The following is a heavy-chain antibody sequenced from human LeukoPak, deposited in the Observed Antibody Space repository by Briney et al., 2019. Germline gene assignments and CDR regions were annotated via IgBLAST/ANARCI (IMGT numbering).Heavy chain of an antibody. CDR3: ARRYGFTDY. V-gene: IGHV3-21*04. J-gene: IGHJ4*02. CDR2: ISGSAINT. CDR1: GFTFSSYA. Sequence: GGSLRLSCAASGFTFSSYAMSWVRQAPGKGLEWVSGISGSAINTYYADSVKGRFTISRDNAKNSLYLQMNSLRAEDTAVYYCARRYGFTDYWGQGTLVTVSS. D-gene: IGHD5-18*01.